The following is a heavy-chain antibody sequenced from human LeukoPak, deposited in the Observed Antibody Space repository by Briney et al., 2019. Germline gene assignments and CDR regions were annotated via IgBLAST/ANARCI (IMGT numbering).Heavy chain of an antibody. CDR1: GFTFTSYA. J-gene: IGHJ5*02. V-gene: IGHV1-3*01. Sequence: GGSLRLSCAASGFTFTSYAMHWVRQAPGQRLEWMGWINAGNGNTKYSQKFQGRVTITRDTSASTAYMELSSLRSEDTAVYYCARAREYYDSRNWFDPWGQGTLVTVSS. D-gene: IGHD3-22*01. CDR3: ARAREYYDSRNWFDP. CDR2: INAGNGNT.